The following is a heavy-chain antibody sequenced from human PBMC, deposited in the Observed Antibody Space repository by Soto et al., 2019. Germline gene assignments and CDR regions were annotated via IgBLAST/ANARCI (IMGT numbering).Heavy chain of an antibody. CDR3: AGHRYCSGGSCYRSGFDP. CDR1: GGTFSSYA. CDR2: IIPIFGTA. D-gene: IGHD2-15*01. Sequence: QVQLVQSGAEVKKPGSSVKVSCKASGGTFSSYAISWVRQAPGQGLEWMGGIIPIFGTANYAQKFQGRVTITADESTSTAYMELSSLRSDDTAVYYCAGHRYCSGGSCYRSGFDPWCQGTLVTVSS. V-gene: IGHV1-69*12. J-gene: IGHJ5*02.